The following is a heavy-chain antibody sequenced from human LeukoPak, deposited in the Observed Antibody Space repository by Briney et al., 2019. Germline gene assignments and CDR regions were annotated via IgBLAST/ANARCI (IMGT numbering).Heavy chain of an antibody. CDR3: ARRLWRYGSGSYYIDY. CDR1: GYSISSGYY. CDR2: IYHSGST. D-gene: IGHD3-10*01. V-gene: IGHV4-38-2*02. Sequence: SKTLSLTCTVSGYSISSGYYWGWIRQPPGKGLEWIGSIYHSGSTNYNPSLKSRVTISVDTSKNQFSLKLSSVTAADTAVYYCARRLWRYGSGSYYIDYWGQGTLVTVSS. J-gene: IGHJ4*02.